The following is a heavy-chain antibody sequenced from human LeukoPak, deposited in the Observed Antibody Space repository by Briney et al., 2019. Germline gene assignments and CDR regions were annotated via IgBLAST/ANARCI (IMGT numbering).Heavy chain of an antibody. CDR2: IYHSGST. Sequence: SETLSLTCAVSGYSISSGYYWGWIRQPPGKGLEWIGSIYHSGSTYYNPSLKSRVTISVDTSKNQFSLKLSSVTAADTAVYYCAREFIVKGWFDPWGQGTLVTVSS. D-gene: IGHD2/OR15-2a*01. J-gene: IGHJ5*02. CDR1: GYSISSGYY. V-gene: IGHV4-38-2*02. CDR3: AREFIVKGWFDP.